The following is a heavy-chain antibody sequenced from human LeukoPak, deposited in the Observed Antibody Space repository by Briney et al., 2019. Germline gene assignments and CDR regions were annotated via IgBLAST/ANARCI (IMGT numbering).Heavy chain of an antibody. CDR1: GGSISSCY. Sequence: SETLSLTCTVSGGSISSCYWSWIRQPPGKGLEWIGYIYYSGSTNYNPSLKSRVTISVDTSKNQFSLKLSSVTAADTAVYYCARTVTDYYYYYMDVWGKGTTVTVSS. V-gene: IGHV4-59*01. CDR2: IYYSGST. D-gene: IGHD4-11*01. J-gene: IGHJ6*03. CDR3: ARTVTDYYYYYMDV.